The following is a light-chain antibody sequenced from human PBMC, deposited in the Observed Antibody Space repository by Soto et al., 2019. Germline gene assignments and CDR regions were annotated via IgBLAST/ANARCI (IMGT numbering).Light chain of an antibody. Sequence: DIQMTQSPSTLSASVGDRVTITCRASQSISSWLAWYQQKPGTAPKLLSYKASTLESGVPSRFSGSGSGTEFTLTIISLQPDDSATYYCQQYNDNWTFGQGTK. V-gene: IGKV1-5*03. CDR1: QSISSW. CDR3: QQYNDNWT. CDR2: KAS. J-gene: IGKJ1*01.